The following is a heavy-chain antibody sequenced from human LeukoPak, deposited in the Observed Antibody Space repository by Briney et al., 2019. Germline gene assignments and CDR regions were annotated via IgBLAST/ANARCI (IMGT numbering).Heavy chain of an antibody. J-gene: IGHJ4*02. CDR2: ISGSGDNT. D-gene: IGHD6-13*01. V-gene: IGHV3-23*01. CDR3: ARMGGIAAQK. CDR1: GFTFSNYA. Sequence: GGSLRLSCAASGFTFSNYAMSWVRQAPGKGLEWVSAISGSGDNTYYADSVKGRFTISRDNAKNSLYLQMNSLRAEDTAVYYCARMGGIAAQKWGQGTLVTVSS.